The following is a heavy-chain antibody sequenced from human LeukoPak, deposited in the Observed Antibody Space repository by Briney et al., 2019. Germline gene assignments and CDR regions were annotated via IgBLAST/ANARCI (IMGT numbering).Heavy chain of an antibody. J-gene: IGHJ6*04. V-gene: IGHV3-53*01. D-gene: IGHD3-10*01. CDR3: ARGSYDGSGTDNGMDV. Sequence: QPGRSLRLSCAASGFTVSRNYMSWVRQAPGKGLEWVAVIYSGGTTDYADSVKGRFTISRDNSKNTLYLQMNNLRAEDTAVYYCARGSYDGSGTDNGMDVWGKGTTVTVSS. CDR2: IYSGGTT. CDR1: GFTVSRNY.